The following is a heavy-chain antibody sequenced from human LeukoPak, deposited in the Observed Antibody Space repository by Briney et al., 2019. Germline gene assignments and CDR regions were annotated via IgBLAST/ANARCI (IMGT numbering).Heavy chain of an antibody. V-gene: IGHV3-23*01. CDR2: ISATSGGT. D-gene: IGHD6-19*01. J-gene: IGHJ4*02. CDR1: GFTFSSYA. CDR3: AKEHSSGWYVIFDS. Sequence: GGSLRLSCAASGFTFSSYAMTWVRQAPGKGLEWVPGISATSGGTYSADSVQGRFTISRDNSKNTLYLQMNSLRAEDTAVYYCAKEHSSGWYVIFDSWGQGTLVTVSS.